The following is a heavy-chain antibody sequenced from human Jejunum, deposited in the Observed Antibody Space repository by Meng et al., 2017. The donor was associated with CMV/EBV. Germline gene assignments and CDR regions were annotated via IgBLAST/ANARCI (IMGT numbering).Heavy chain of an antibody. CDR3: ARVSSGWDYFDY. Sequence: HVQDSGPGLVKPSQSLSLTCTVSGGSVSSGCYYWTWIRQPPGKGLELFGHIYYSGSTFYNPSLKRRVIISIGTSKNQFSLNLRSVTAADTAVYYCARVSSGWDYFDYWGQGTLVTVSS. J-gene: IGHJ4*02. CDR1: GGSVSSGCYY. D-gene: IGHD6-19*01. CDR2: IYYSGST. V-gene: IGHV4-31*03.